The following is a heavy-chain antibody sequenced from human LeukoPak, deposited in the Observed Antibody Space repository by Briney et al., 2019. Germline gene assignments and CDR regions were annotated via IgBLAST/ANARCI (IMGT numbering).Heavy chain of an antibody. CDR3: AKDGSLLWFGETGY. Sequence: GGSLRLSCAASGFTFSSYAMSWVRQAPGKGLEWVSAISGSGGSTYYADSVKGRFTISRDNSKNTLYLQMNSLRAEDTAVYYCAKDGSLLWFGETGYWGQGTLVTVSS. V-gene: IGHV3-23*01. J-gene: IGHJ4*02. D-gene: IGHD3-10*01. CDR1: GFTFSSYA. CDR2: ISGSGGST.